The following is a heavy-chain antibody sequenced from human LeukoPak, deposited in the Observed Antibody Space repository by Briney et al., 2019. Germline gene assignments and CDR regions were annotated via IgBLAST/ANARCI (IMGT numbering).Heavy chain of an antibody. Sequence: GGSLRLSCAASEFTFSSFGMYWLRQAPRKGLEWVAFIRYDGTNKYYADSVKGRFTISRDNSKNTLYLQMNSLRAEDTAVYYCAKVGKVVNDAFDIWGQGTMVTVSS. CDR3: AKVGKVVNDAFDI. D-gene: IGHD2-15*01. J-gene: IGHJ3*02. CDR2: IRYDGTNK. V-gene: IGHV3-30*02. CDR1: EFTFSSFG.